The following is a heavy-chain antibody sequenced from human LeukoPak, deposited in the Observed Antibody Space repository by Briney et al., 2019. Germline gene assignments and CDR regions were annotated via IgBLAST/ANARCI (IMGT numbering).Heavy chain of an antibody. V-gene: IGHV1-46*01. J-gene: IGHJ4*02. CDR1: GYTFTSYY. D-gene: IGHD6-13*01. Sequence: GASVKVSCKASGYTFTSYYMHWVRQAPGQGLEWMGIINPSGGSTSYAQKFQGRATMTRDTSTSTVYMELSSLRSEDTAVYYCARDSSSWHFDYWGQGTLVTVSS. CDR3: ARDSSSWHFDY. CDR2: INPSGGST.